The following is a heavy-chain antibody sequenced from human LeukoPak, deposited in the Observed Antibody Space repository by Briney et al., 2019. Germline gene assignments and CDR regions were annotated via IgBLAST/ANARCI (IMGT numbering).Heavy chain of an antibody. CDR2: INPSGGST. V-gene: IGHV1-46*01. CDR3: VRVFWSGYSNDY. CDR1: GYTFTSYY. Sequence: ASVKVSCKASGYTFTSYYMHWVRQAPGQGLEWMGIINPSGGSTSYAQKFQGRVTMTRDTSTSTVYMELSSLRSEETAVYYCVRVFWSGYSNDYWGQGTLVTVSS. J-gene: IGHJ4*02. D-gene: IGHD3-3*01.